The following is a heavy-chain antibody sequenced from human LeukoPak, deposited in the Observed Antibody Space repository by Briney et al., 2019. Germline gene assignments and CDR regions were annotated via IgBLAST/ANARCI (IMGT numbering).Heavy chain of an antibody. Sequence: SETLSLTCTVSGGSISNYYWSWIRQPPGKGLEWIGYIYYSGSTNYNPSLKSRVTISVDTSKNQFSLKLSSVTAADTAVYYCASGGNDSSGYYIGESYWYFDLWGRGTLVTVSS. CDR3: ASGGNDSSGYYIGESYWYFDL. CDR2: IYYSGST. CDR1: GGSISNYY. D-gene: IGHD3-22*01. V-gene: IGHV4-59*01. J-gene: IGHJ2*01.